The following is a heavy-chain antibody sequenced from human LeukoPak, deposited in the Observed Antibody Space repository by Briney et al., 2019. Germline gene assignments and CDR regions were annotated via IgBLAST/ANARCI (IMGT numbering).Heavy chain of an antibody. CDR3: ARLGEWELPLGHMDV. V-gene: IGHV4-38-2*01. Sequence: RPSETLSLTCAASCYLISCGYYWGLIRQPPGKGLEWIGSIYHSGSTYYNPSLKSRVTISVDTSKNQFSLKLSSVTAADTDVYYCARLGEWELPLGHMDVWGKGTTVTVSS. CDR1: CYLISCGYY. CDR2: IYHSGST. D-gene: IGHD1-26*01. J-gene: IGHJ6*03.